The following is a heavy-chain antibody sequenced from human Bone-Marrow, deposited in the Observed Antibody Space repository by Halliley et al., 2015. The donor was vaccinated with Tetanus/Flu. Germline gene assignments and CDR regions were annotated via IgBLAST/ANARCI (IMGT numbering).Heavy chain of an antibody. CDR3: MRAQGPYFNGMDV. CDR2: IIKTGST. V-gene: IGHV4-34*12. Sequence: GLVKPSETPSLTCAVSGGSLSGNYWSWIRQPPGKGLEWIGEIIKTGSTDYNPSLKGRVTMSVDTSKNQLSLNLRSVTAADSAVYYCMRAQGPYFNGMDVWGQGTTVTVSS. CDR1: GGSLSGNY. J-gene: IGHJ6*02.